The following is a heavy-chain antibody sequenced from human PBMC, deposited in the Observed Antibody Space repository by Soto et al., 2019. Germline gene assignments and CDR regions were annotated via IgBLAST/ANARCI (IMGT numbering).Heavy chain of an antibody. D-gene: IGHD2-2*01. V-gene: IGHV1-18*01. CDR1: GYTVSNYG. Sequence: ASVKVSCKTSGYTVSNYGITWVRQAPGQPLEWLGWISLYSDGTNYAQKFQGRVSMTTDTSTTTAYMELRSLRSDDTAVYYCARVVPGAEAWFGPWGQGTLVTVSS. CDR3: ARVVPGAEAWFGP. J-gene: IGHJ5*02. CDR2: ISLYSDGT.